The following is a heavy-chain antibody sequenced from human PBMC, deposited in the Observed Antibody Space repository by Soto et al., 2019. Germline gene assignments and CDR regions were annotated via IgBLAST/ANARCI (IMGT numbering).Heavy chain of an antibody. V-gene: IGHV4-4*07. J-gene: IGHJ6*02. CDR2: IYTSASN. Sequence: SETLSLTCTVSGGSISSYYWSWIRQPAGKGLEWIWRIYTSASNNYNPSLKSQVTMSLDTSKNQFSLKLTSVTAADSALYYCARGNCSSPNCYSFSGYYGMDVWGQGTTVTVSS. CDR1: GGSISSYY. CDR3: ARGNCSSPNCYSFSGYYGMDV. D-gene: IGHD2-2*01.